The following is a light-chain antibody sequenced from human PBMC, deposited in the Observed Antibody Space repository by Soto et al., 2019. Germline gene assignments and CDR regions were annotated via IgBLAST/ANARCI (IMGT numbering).Light chain of an antibody. Sequence: QSALTQPASVSGSPGQSITISCTGTRSDVGAYNYVSWYQHHPGKAPKLIIYDVSDRPSGVSNRFSASKSGSTASLTISGLQAEDEADYYCSSYTSSNTEVFGTGTKLTVL. V-gene: IGLV2-14*03. CDR1: RSDVGAYNY. CDR2: DVS. J-gene: IGLJ1*01. CDR3: SSYTSSNTEV.